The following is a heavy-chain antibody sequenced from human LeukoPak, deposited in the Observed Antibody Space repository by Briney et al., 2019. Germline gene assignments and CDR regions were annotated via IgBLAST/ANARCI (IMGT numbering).Heavy chain of an antibody. D-gene: IGHD2-21*02. CDR1: GFTFSSYG. V-gene: IGHV3-30*02. Sequence: GGSLRLSCAASGFTFSSYGMHWVRQAPGKGLEWVAFIRYDGSNKYYADSVKGRFTISRDNSKNTLYLQMNSLRAEDTAVYYCAAVVTAQFDYWGQGTLVTVPS. CDR2: IRYDGSNK. CDR3: AAVVTAQFDY. J-gene: IGHJ4*02.